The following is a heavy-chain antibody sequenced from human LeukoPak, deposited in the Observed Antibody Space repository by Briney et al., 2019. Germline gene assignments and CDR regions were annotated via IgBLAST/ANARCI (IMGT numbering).Heavy chain of an antibody. Sequence: GASLRLSCAASGFTFSSYAMSWVRQAPGKGLEWVSAISGSGGSTYYADSVKGRFTISRDNSKNTLYLQMNSLRAEDTAVYYCAKLTDDYYYGMDVWGQGTTVTVSS. CDR3: AKLTDDYYYGMDV. V-gene: IGHV3-23*01. D-gene: IGHD1-14*01. CDR2: ISGSGGST. J-gene: IGHJ6*02. CDR1: GFTFSSYA.